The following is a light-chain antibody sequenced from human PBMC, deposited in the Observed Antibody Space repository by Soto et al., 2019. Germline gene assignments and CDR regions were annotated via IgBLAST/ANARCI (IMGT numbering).Light chain of an antibody. CDR2: EVT. J-gene: IGLJ1*01. CDR3: CSSGGSPTYV. CDR1: SRDIGFFNY. V-gene: IGLV2-23*02. Sequence: QSVLTQPASVSGSPGQSITISCTGTSRDIGFFNYVSWYQQFPGNAPKLIIFEVTNRPSGVSNRFSGSKSGNTASLTISGLKVEDEADYYCCSSGGSPTYVFGTGTKVTVL.